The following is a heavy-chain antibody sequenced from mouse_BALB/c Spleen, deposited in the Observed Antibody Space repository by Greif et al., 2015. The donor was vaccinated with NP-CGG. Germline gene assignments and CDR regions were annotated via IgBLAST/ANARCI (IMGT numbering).Heavy chain of an antibody. V-gene: IGHV14-3*02. CDR2: IDPANGNT. Sequence: EVQLQQSGAELVKPGASVKLSCTASGFNIKDTYMHWVKQRPEQGLEWIGRIDPANGNTKYDPKFQGKATITADTSSNTAYLQLSSLTSEDTAVYYCARPIYDGYSYAMDYRGQGTSVTVSS. D-gene: IGHD2-3*01. CDR3: ARPIYDGYSYAMDY. CDR1: GFNIKDTY. J-gene: IGHJ4*01.